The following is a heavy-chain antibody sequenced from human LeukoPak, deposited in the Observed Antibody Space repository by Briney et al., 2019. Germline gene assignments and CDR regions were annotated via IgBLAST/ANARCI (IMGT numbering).Heavy chain of an antibody. CDR1: GGSISSGGYY. D-gene: IGHD1-26*01. Sequence: SETLSLTCTVSGGSISSGGYYWSWIRQPPGKGLEWIGRIYTSGNTNYNPSLKSRVTISIDASKNQFSLRLSSVTAADTAVYYCTRGGELMNFWGQGTLVTVSS. V-gene: IGHV4-61*02. J-gene: IGHJ4*02. CDR3: TRGGELMNF. CDR2: IYTSGNT.